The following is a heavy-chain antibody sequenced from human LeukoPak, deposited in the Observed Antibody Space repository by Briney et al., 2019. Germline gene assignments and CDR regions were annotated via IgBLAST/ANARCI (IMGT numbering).Heavy chain of an antibody. V-gene: IGHV4-59*08. J-gene: IGHJ4*02. D-gene: IGHD6-13*01. CDR3: ARHLRGEQQLSGFDY. Sequence: PSETLSLTCTVSGGSLSSYYWSWVRQPPGKGLEWVGYIYYSGSTKYNPSLRSRVTISADTSKNQFPLKLSSVTAADTAVYYCARHLRGEQQLSGFDYWGQGTPVTVSS. CDR2: IYYSGST. CDR1: GGSLSSYY.